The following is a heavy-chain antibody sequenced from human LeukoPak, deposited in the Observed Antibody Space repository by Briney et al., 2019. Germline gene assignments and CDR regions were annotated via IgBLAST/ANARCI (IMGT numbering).Heavy chain of an antibody. D-gene: IGHD6-19*01. V-gene: IGHV3-13*04. J-gene: IGHJ4*02. CDR3: ARGLYSSGSNIN. Sequence: GGSLRLSCAASGFTLSSYDMHWVRHGTGKGLEWGSAIGTAGDTYYQGSVKGRFTISRENAKDSLYLQMNSLRAGDTAVYYCARGLYSSGSNINWGQGTLGTV. CDR2: IGTAGDT. CDR1: GFTLSSYD.